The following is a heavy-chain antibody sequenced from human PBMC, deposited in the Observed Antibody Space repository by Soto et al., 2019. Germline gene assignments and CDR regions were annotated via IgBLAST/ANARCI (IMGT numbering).Heavy chain of an antibody. CDR1: GGTFSSYT. D-gene: IGHD1-26*01. CDR3: ARIHSGSYPY. V-gene: IGHV1-69*02. J-gene: IGHJ4*02. CDR2: IIPSLGRA. Sequence: QVQLVQSGAGGKKPGSSVKVSCKASGGTFSSYTISWVRKPPGQGLEWMGRIIPSLGRANYAQRFQGRVTITADKSTSTAYMELSSLSSEDTAVHYCARIHSGSYPYWGQGTLVTVSS.